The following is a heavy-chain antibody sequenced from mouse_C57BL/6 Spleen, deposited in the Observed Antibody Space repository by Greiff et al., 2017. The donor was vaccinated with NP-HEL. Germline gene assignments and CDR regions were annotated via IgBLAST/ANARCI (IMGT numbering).Heavy chain of an antibody. D-gene: IGHD2-4*01. V-gene: IGHV1-52*01. CDR1: GYTFTSYW. J-gene: IGHJ2*01. Sequence: QVQLQQPGAELVRPGSSVKLSCKASGYTFTSYWMHWVKQRPIQGLEWIGNIDPSDSETHYNQKFKDKATLTVDKSSSTAYMQLSSLTSEDSAVYYCARGEIYDYGFDYWGQGTTLTVSS. CDR3: ARGEIYDYGFDY. CDR2: IDPSDSET.